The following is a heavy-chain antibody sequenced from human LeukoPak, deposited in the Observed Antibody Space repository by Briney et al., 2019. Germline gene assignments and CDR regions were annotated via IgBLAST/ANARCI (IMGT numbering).Heavy chain of an antibody. J-gene: IGHJ4*02. D-gene: IGHD3-22*01. CDR1: GFTFSSYA. Sequence: GGSLRLSCAASGFTFSSYAMSWVRQAPGKGLDWVSPFSGSGGSTYYADSVKGRFTIARDNSKNTLYLHMNSLRAEDTAVYYCAKDLDSSGYYFDYWGQGTLVTVSS. CDR3: AKDLDSSGYYFDY. CDR2: FSGSGGST. V-gene: IGHV3-23*01.